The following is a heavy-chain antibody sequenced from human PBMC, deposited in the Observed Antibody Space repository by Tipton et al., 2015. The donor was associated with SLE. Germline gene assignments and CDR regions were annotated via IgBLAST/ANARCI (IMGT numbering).Heavy chain of an antibody. CDR3: AREGVGYQLFPDYYYYYMDV. CDR1: GGSFTSGTYY. CDR2: IYTSGST. J-gene: IGHJ6*03. Sequence: TLSLTCTVSGGSFTSGTYYWSWIRQPAGKGLEWIGRIYTSGSTNYNPSLKSRVTISVDTSKNQFSLKLSSVTAADTAVYYCAREGVGYQLFPDYYYYYMDVCGKGTTVTVS. V-gene: IGHV4-61*02. D-gene: IGHD2-2*01.